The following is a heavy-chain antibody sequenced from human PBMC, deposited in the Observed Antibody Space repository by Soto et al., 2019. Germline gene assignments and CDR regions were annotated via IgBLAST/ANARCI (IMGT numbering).Heavy chain of an antibody. Sequence: GGSLRLSCAASGFTFSSYAMHWVRQAPGKGLEWVAVISYDGSNKYYADSVKGRFTISRDNSKNTLYLQMNSLRAEDTAVYYCASTYSSSSVAYYYYYGMVVWRQGTTVTVSS. J-gene: IGHJ6*02. V-gene: IGHV3-30-3*01. CDR1: GFTFSSYA. CDR3: ASTYSSSSVAYYYYYGMVV. CDR2: ISYDGSNK. D-gene: IGHD6-6*01.